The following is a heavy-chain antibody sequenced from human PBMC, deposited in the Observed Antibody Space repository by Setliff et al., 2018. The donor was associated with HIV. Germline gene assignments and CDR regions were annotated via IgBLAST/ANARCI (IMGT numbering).Heavy chain of an antibody. CDR2: TYYRSKWYY. CDR3: ARGGDWDDNYYMDV. D-gene: IGHD1-1*01. V-gene: IGHV6-1*01. Sequence: PSQTLSLTCAISGDSVSSNTAAWNWIRQSPSRGLEWLGRTYYRSKWYYDYAASVKGRVTINPDTSKNQFSLHLNSVTPGDTAVYYCARGGDWDDNYYMDVWGKGTTVTVSS. J-gene: IGHJ6*03. CDR1: GDSVSSNTAA.